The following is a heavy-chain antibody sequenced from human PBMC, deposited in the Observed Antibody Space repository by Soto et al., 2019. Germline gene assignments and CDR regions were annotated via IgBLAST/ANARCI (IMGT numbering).Heavy chain of an antibody. Sequence: QVQLVQSGAEVKKPGASVKVSCKASGFTFTNYFFHWVRQAPRQGLEWMGIISPYDGSTNYVQRLQGTTTTPRDTSTSTVDTKLSSLRSEDTAVYYWARGDGRSSRDIYYNNGMEVWASGPRAPVSP. D-gene: IGHD2-2*01. CDR2: ISPYDGST. V-gene: IGHV1-46*01. CDR3: ARGDGRSSRDIYYNNGMEV. CDR1: GFTFTNYF. J-gene: IGHJ6*04.